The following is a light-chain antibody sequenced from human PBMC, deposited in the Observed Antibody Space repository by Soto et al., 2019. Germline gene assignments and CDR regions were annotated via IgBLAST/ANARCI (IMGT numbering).Light chain of an antibody. Sequence: QSVLTQTPSVSGSPGQRVTISCTGRSSNIGAGYDVQWYQHLPGTAPKLLIYGTTNPPSGVPDRFSGSKSGISASLAITGLQAEDGADYYCHSYDSSLSASVFGAGTKVTVL. CDR1: SSNIGAGYD. V-gene: IGLV1-40*01. CDR2: GTT. J-gene: IGLJ1*01. CDR3: HSYDSSLSASV.